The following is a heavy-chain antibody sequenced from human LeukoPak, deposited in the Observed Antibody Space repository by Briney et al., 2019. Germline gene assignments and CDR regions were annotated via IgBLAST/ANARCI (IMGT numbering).Heavy chain of an antibody. V-gene: IGHV3-23*01. J-gene: IGHJ4*02. D-gene: IGHD1-26*01. CDR3: AKGSFGSGSYPFDY. CDR2: IVADGYST. CDR1: GFTFSNYA. Sequence: GGSLRLSCVASGFTFSNYAMGWVRQAPGKGLEWVSAIVADGYSTFYADSVKGRLIISRDNSKNTLYLQMTRLRAEDTALYYCAKGSFGSGSYPFDYWGQGTLVTVSS.